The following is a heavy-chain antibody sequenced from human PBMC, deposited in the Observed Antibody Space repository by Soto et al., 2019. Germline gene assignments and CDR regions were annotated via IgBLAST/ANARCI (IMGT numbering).Heavy chain of an antibody. CDR1: GFTFNTYG. J-gene: IGHJ4*02. CDR3: ARDSSSTSFFVDY. D-gene: IGHD2-2*01. V-gene: IGHV3-21*05. CDR2: ISSSSSYT. Sequence: GGSLRLSCAASGFTFNTYGMHWVRQAPGKGLEWVSYISSSSSYTNYADSVKGRFTISRDNAKNSLYLQMNSLRAEDTAVYYCARDSSSTSFFVDYWGQGTLVTVSS.